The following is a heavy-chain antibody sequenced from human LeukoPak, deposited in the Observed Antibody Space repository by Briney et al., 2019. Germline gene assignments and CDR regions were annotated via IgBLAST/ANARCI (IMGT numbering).Heavy chain of an antibody. D-gene: IGHD3-10*01. V-gene: IGHV3-9*01. CDR3: AKDNVSYGSGSSFDY. CDR2: ISWNSGSI. CDR1: GFTFDDYA. J-gene: IGHJ4*02. Sequence: GGSLRLSCAASGFTFDDYAMHWVRQAPGKGLEWVSGISWNSGSIGYADSVKGRFTISRDNAKNSLYLQMNSLRAEDTALYYCAKDNVSYGSGSSFDYWGQGTLVTVSS.